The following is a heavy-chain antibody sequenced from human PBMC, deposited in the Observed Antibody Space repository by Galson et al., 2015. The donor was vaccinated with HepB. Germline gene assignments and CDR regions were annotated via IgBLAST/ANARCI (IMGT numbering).Heavy chain of an antibody. CDR2: IKQDGSEK. Sequence: SLRLSCAASGFTFSSYWMSWVRQAPGKGLEWVANIKQDGSEKYYVDSVKGRFTISRDNAKNSLYLQMNSLRAEDTAVYYCARDPPYYDYVWGSYRLDYWGQGTLVTVSS. CDR1: GFTFSSYW. V-gene: IGHV3-7*01. CDR3: ARDPPYYDYVWGSYRLDY. D-gene: IGHD3-16*02. J-gene: IGHJ4*02.